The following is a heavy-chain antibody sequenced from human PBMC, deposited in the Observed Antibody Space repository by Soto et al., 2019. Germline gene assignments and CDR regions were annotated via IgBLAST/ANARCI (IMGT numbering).Heavy chain of an antibody. CDR2: ISGSGGST. V-gene: IGHV3-23*01. J-gene: IGHJ4*02. D-gene: IGHD6-13*01. Sequence: LRLSCAASGFTFSSYAMTWVRQAPGKGLEWVSAISGSGGSTYYADSVKGRFTISRDNSKNTLYVQMNSLRAEDTAVYYCATRAAAGTLHYWGQGTLVTVSS. CDR1: GFTFSSYA. CDR3: ATRAAAGTLHY.